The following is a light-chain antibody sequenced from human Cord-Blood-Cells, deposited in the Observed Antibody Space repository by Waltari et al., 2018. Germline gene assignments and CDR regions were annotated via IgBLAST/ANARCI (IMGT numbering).Light chain of an antibody. Sequence: DIVMTQSPDSLPVSLGERATINCQSSQSVLYSSNNKNYLAWYQQKPGQPPKLLIYWASTRESGVPDRFSGSGSGTDFTLTISSLQAEDVAVYYCQQYYSTPGTFGQGTKVEIK. J-gene: IGKJ1*01. CDR1: QSVLYSSNNKNY. CDR3: QQYYSTPGT. CDR2: WAS. V-gene: IGKV4-1*01.